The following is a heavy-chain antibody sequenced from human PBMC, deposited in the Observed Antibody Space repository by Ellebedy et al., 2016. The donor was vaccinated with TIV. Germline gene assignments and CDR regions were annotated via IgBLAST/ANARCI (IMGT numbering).Heavy chain of an antibody. D-gene: IGHD2-15*01. V-gene: IGHV3-23*01. CDR3: AKFGVERCETGNCYYFDS. CDR2: ITGSGDHT. Sequence: GESLKISCAASGFTFRNYGMSWARQVPGKGLEWVSGITGSGDHTFYEDSVKGRFTISRDNSKNTLFLEMDSLRAEDTAVYYCAKFGVERCETGNCYYFDSWGQGALVIVSS. J-gene: IGHJ4*02. CDR1: GFTFRNYG.